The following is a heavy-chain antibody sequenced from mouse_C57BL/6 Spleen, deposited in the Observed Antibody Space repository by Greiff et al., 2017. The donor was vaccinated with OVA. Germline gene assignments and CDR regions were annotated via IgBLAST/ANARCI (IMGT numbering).Heavy chain of an antibody. D-gene: IGHD2-1*01. V-gene: IGHV1-69*01. Sequence: QVQLQQPGAELVMPGASVKLSCKASGYTFTSYWMHWVKQRPGQGLEWIGEIDPSDSYTNYNQKFKGKSTLTVDKSSSTAYMQLSSLTSEDSAVYYCARGNYYDYAMDYWGQGTSVTVSS. CDR3: ARGNYYDYAMDY. J-gene: IGHJ4*01. CDR2: IDPSDSYT. CDR1: GYTFTSYW.